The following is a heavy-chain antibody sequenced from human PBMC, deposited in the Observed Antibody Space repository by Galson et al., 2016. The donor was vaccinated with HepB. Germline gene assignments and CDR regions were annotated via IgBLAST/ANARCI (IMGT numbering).Heavy chain of an antibody. CDR3: ARERGGSYYYYYGMDV. CDR2: IYYSGTT. Sequence: YWNWIRQPPGKGLEWIGYIYYSGTTNYNPSLKSRVTISVDTSKTQFSLKLSSVTAADTAVYYCARERGGSYYYYYGMDVWGQGTTVTVSS. CDR1: Y. J-gene: IGHJ6*02. V-gene: IGHV4-59*01. D-gene: IGHD1-26*01.